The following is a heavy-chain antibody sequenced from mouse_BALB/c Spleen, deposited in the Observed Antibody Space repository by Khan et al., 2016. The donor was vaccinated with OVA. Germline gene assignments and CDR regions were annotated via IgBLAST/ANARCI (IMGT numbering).Heavy chain of an antibody. D-gene: IGHD3-3*01. J-gene: IGHJ3*01. CDR3: VRGRAY. CDR2: ISYSGRT. Sequence: EVKLEESGPGLVKPSLSLSLTCTVTGYSITSDYAWNWIRQFPGHKLEWMGYISYSGRTSYTPSLKSRISITRDTSKNQFFLQLNSVTTEETATYFCVRGRAYWGQGTLVTVSA. CDR1: GYSITSDYA. V-gene: IGHV3-2*02.